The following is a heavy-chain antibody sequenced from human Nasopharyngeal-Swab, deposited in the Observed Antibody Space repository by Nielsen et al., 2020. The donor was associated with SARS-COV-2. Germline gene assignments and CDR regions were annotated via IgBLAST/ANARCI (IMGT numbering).Heavy chain of an antibody. D-gene: IGHD2-2*01. CDR2: INSDGSST. CDR1: GFTFGTYW. CDR3: ARGYAAMGFFDY. J-gene: IGHJ4*02. Sequence: GESLKISCAASGFTFGTYWMHWVRQAPGKGLEWVSRINSDGSSTGDAGSVKGRFTVSRDNAKNTLYLQMNSLRAEDTAVYYCARGYAAMGFFDYWGQGTLVTVSS. V-gene: IGHV3-74*01.